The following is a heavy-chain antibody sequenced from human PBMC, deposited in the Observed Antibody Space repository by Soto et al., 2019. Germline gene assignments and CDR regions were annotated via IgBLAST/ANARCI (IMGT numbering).Heavy chain of an antibody. CDR3: ARDAETAMVDY. J-gene: IGHJ4*02. V-gene: IGHV3-21*01. CDR2: ISSSSSYI. Sequence: EVQLVESGGGLVKPGGSLRLSCAASGFTFSSYSMNWVRQAPGKGLEWVSSISSSSSYIYYADSVKGRFTISRDNAKNSVYLQLNSLRAEDTAVYYCARDAETAMVDYWGQGTLVTVSS. CDR1: GFTFSSYS. D-gene: IGHD5-18*01.